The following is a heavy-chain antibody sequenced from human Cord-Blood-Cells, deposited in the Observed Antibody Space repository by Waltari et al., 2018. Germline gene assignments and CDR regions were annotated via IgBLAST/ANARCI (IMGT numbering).Heavy chain of an antibody. J-gene: IGHJ3*02. D-gene: IGHD7-27*01. CDR3: ARGLGIGAFDI. V-gene: IGHV1-2*02. CDR1: GYTFTGYY. CDR2: INTNRGGK. Sequence: QVQLVQSGAEVKKPGASVKVSCKASGYTFTGYYMHWVRQAPGQGLEWMGWINTNRGGKTYAQKFQGRVTMTRDTSISTAYMGLSRLRSDDTAVYYCARGLGIGAFDIWGQGTMVTVSS.